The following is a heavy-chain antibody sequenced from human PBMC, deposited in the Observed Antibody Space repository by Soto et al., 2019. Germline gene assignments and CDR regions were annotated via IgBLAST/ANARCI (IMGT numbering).Heavy chain of an antibody. Sequence: PGESLKISCKGSGYSFTNYLIGWARQMPGKGLEWMGIIYPGDSDTRYSPSFQGQVTISADKSISTAYLQWSSLMASDTAIYYSARRGRYCSSTSCSYGITVWGQGNRVTVSS. D-gene: IGHD2-2*01. CDR2: IYPGDSDT. J-gene: IGHJ6*02. V-gene: IGHV5-51*01. CDR1: GYSFTNYL. CDR3: ARRGRYCSSTSCSYGITV.